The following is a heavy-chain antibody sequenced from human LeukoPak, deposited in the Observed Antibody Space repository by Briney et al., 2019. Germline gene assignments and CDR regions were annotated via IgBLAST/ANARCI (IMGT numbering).Heavy chain of an antibody. V-gene: IGHV1-2*02. Sequence: EASVKVSCKASGYTFTGYYMHWVRQAPGQGLEWMGWINPNSGGTNYAQKFQGRVTMTRDTSISTAYMELTRLRSEDTAVYYCARGKMNGDDFDYWGQGTLVTVSS. CDR3: ARGKMNGDDFDY. J-gene: IGHJ4*02. CDR2: INPNSGGT. D-gene: IGHD4-17*01. CDR1: GYTFTGYY.